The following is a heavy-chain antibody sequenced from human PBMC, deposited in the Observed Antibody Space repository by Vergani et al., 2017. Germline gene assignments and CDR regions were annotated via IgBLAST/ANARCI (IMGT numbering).Heavy chain of an antibody. J-gene: IGHJ5*02. CDR1: GFTFSNLY. CDR2: IRTKRFTYTT. D-gene: IGHD2-21*01. Sequence: EVQLVESGGGLVQPGGSLRLSCAASGFTFSNLYMDWVRQAPGKGLEWVGRIRTKRFTYTTEYAASVKGRFTISRDDSRGTVYLQMDRLESADTAVYYCARRIVVEPGIPRVDWLDPWGPGTLVTVSS. V-gene: IGHV3-72*01. CDR3: ARRIVVEPGIPRVDWLDP.